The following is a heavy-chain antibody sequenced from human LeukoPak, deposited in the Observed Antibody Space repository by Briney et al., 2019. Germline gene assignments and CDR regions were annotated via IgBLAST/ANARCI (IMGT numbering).Heavy chain of an antibody. CDR1: GFTLNNYI. Sequence: GGSLRLSCAASGFTLNNYIMHWVRQAPGKGLDWVAVILEDGSYQYYADSVKGRFTISRDNSKNTLFLQMNSLRGEDTAMYYCARVQGGGYRTADYWGQGTLVTVSS. J-gene: IGHJ4*02. CDR2: ILEDGSYQ. D-gene: IGHD1-14*01. V-gene: IGHV3-30*04. CDR3: ARVQGGGYRTADY.